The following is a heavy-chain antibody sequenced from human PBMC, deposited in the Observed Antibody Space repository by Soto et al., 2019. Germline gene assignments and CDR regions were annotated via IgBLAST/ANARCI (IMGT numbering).Heavy chain of an antibody. V-gene: IGHV4-31*03. Sequence: SETLSLTCTVSGGSISSGGYYWSWIRQHPGKGLEWIGYIYYSGSTYYNPSLKSRVTISVDTSKNQFSLKLSSVTAAETAVYYCARERVATMMGARYGMDVWGQGTTVTVSS. D-gene: IGHD5-12*01. CDR2: IYYSGST. CDR3: ARERVATMMGARYGMDV. J-gene: IGHJ6*02. CDR1: GGSISSGGYY.